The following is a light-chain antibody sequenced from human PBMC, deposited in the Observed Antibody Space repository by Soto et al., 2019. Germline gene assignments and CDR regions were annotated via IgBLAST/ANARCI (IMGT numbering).Light chain of an antibody. CDR1: QSISNR. CDR3: QKYNTYSWT. V-gene: IGKV1-5*03. CDR2: KVS. Sequence: DIQMTQFPSTLSASVGDRVTITCRASQSISNRLAWFQQKSGEAPKILIHKVSSLESGVPSRFSGSGSGTEFTLTISSMQPDDFANYYCQKYNTYSWTFGQGTKVEIK. J-gene: IGKJ1*01.